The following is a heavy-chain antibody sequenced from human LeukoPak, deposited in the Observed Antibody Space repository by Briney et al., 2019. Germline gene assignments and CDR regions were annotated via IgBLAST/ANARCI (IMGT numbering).Heavy chain of an antibody. CDR1: GFTFSIYR. V-gene: IGHV3-48*02. D-gene: IGHD4-17*01. CDR2: ISSSSSTI. J-gene: IGHJ6*02. CDR3: ESDLLTFASDDYGVMDV. Sequence: GGSLSLSCAPFGFTFSIYRISSVRQAPGKGLEWVSYISSSSSTIYYADSVKGRFTISRDNVKNSLYLQMNRLRDEDTAVYYCESDLLTFASDDYGVMDVWGQGTTVTVSS.